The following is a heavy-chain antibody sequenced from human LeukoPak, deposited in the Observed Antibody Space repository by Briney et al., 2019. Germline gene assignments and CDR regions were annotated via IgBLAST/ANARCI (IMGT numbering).Heavy chain of an antibody. CDR1: GRSISSYY. D-gene: IGHD6-6*01. CDR3: AKGSIAACPGYFDY. J-gene: IGHJ4*02. V-gene: IGHV4-59*08. Sequence: SETLSLTCTVSGRSISSYYWSWIRQPPGKGLERIVYISYSGSTNYNPSLKSRVTISVDTSKNQFSLKLSSVTAADTAVYYCAKGSIAACPGYFDYWGQGTLVTVSS. CDR2: ISYSGST.